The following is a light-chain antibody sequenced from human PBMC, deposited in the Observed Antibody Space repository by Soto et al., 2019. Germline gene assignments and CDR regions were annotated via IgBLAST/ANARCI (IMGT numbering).Light chain of an antibody. CDR2: GAS. Sequence: ESVLTQSPGTLSLSPGKRATRSCRSSQSVCSTYLTWYQQKPGQAPRLLIYGASSRATDIPDRFSGSGSGTDFTLTISRLEPDDFAVYYCQQYGASPQTFGQGTKVDIK. CDR1: QSVCSTY. V-gene: IGKV3-20*01. J-gene: IGKJ1*01. CDR3: QQYGASPQT.